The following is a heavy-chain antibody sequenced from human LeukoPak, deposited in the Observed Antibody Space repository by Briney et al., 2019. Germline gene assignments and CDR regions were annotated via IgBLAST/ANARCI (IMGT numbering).Heavy chain of an antibody. Sequence: GGPLKLSCGASGFTFSNYWMTWVRQAPGKGLEWVANIKQDGSEKYYVDSVKGRCTISRDNAKNSLFLQMNSLRAEDTAVYYCARYSGVYYAFDIWGQGTMVTISS. J-gene: IGHJ3*02. CDR2: IKQDGSEK. V-gene: IGHV3-7*02. CDR3: ARYSGVYYAFDI. D-gene: IGHD1-26*01. CDR1: GFTFSNYW.